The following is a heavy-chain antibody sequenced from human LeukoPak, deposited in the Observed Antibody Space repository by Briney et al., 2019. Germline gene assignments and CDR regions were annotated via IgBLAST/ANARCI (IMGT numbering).Heavy chain of an antibody. CDR2: INPNSGGT. V-gene: IGHV1-2*02. J-gene: IGHJ4*02. Sequence: ASVKVSCKASGYTFTSYDINWVRQATGQGLEWMGWINPNSGGTNYAQKFQGRVTMTRDTSISTAYMELSRLRSDDTAVYYCARRVLPRHDTDYWGQGTLVTVSS. CDR3: ARRVLPRHDTDY. D-gene: IGHD3-9*01. CDR1: GYTFTSYD.